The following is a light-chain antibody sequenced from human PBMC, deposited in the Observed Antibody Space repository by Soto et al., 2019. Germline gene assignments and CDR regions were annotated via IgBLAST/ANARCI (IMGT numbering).Light chain of an antibody. J-gene: IGKJ5*01. CDR3: EKVSSFPIN. CDR2: DAS. V-gene: IGKV1-12*01. Sequence: DIQMTQSPSSVSASVVGRVTITCRASQGINSWLALYQQKPGEAPKLLIYDASNLQSGVPSRFSGSGSGTDFTLAISSLQPEDFATYYCEKVSSFPINFGQGTRLEIK. CDR1: QGINSW.